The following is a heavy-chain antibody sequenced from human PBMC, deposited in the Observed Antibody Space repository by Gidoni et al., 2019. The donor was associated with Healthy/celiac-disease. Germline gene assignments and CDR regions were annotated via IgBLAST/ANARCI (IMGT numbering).Heavy chain of an antibody. D-gene: IGHD1-20*01. CDR2: IRSKANSYAT. V-gene: IGHV3-73*01. CDR1: GFPFSGSA. J-gene: IGHJ5*02. Sequence: ELQLLESGGGLVKSGVSLKPTRAASGFPFSGSAMHWVRQASGKGLEWVGRIRSKANSYATAYAASVKGRLTISRDDSKNTAYLQMNSLKTEDTAVYYCTSHLNNGRWFDPWGQGTLVTVSS. CDR3: TSHLNNGRWFDP.